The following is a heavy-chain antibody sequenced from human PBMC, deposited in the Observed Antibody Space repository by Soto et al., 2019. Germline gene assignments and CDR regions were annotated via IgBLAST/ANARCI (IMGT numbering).Heavy chain of an antibody. J-gene: IGHJ4*02. CDR1: GFTFSSYG. V-gene: IGHV3-30*18. Sequence: GGSLRLSCAASGFTFSSYGMHWVRQAPGKGLEWVAVISYDGSNKYYADSVKGRFTISRDNSKNTLYLQMNSLRAEDTAVYYCAKERYGDYYFDYWGQGTLVTVSS. CDR2: ISYDGSNK. D-gene: IGHD4-17*01. CDR3: AKERYGDYYFDY.